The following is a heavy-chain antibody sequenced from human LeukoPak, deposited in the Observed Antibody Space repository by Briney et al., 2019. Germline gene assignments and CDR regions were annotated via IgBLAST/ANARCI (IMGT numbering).Heavy chain of an antibody. V-gene: IGHV4-34*01. CDR3: ARPYLAVADAFDI. D-gene: IGHD6-19*01. CDR1: GGSFSGYY. Sequence: PSETLSLTCAVYGGSFSGYYWSWIRQPPGKGLEWIGEINHSGSTNYNPSLKSRVTISVDTSKNQFSLKLSSVTAADTAVYYRARPYLAVADAFDIWGQGTMVTVSS. CDR2: INHSGST. J-gene: IGHJ3*02.